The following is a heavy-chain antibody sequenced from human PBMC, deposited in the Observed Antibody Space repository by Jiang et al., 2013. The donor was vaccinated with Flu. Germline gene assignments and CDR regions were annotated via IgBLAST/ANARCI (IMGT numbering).Heavy chain of an antibody. D-gene: IGHD5-24*01. J-gene: IGHJ3*02. CDR2: IYHSGST. CDR1: GGSISSSNW. Sequence: AVSGGSISSSNWWSWVRQPPGKGLEWIGEIYHSGSTNYNPSLKSRVTISVDKSKNQFSLKLSSVTAADTAVYYCARGYEMATIVSLFAFDIWGQGTMVTVSS. V-gene: IGHV4-4*02. CDR3: ARGYEMATIVSLFAFDI.